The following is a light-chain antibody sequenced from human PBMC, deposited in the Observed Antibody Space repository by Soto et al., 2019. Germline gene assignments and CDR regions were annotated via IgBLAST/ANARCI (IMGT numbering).Light chain of an antibody. J-gene: IGKJ1*01. Sequence: IVMTQSPLSLPVTPGEPASIACRSSQSLLHSNGNNYLDWYQQKPGQPPKLLIYWASTRESGVPDRFSGSGSGTDFTLTISSLQAEDVAVYYCQQYYSTPWTFGQGTKVDI. CDR1: QSLLHSNGNNY. CDR3: QQYYSTPWT. CDR2: WAS. V-gene: IGKV4-1*01.